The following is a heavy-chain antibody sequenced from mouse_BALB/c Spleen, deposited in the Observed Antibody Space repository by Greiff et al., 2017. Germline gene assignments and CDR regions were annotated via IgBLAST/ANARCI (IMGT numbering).Heavy chain of an antibody. J-gene: IGHJ2*01. CDR3: ARNYGNYGNYFDY. Sequence: EVQLQQSGPELVKPGASVKMSCKASGYTFTSYVMHWVKQKPGQGLEWIGYINPYNDGTKYNEKFKGKATLTADKSSSTAYMQLSSLTSEDSAVYFCARNYGNYGNYFDYWGQGTTLTVSS. V-gene: IGHV1-14*01. CDR2: INPYNDGT. D-gene: IGHD2-1*01. CDR1: GYTFTSYV.